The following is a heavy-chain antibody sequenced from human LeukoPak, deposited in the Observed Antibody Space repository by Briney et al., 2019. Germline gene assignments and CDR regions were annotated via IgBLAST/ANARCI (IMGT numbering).Heavy chain of an antibody. D-gene: IGHD7-27*01. V-gene: IGHV7-4-1*02. Sequence: ASVKVSCKASGYTFSSYAMNWVRRAPGQGLEWMGWINTNTGNPTYAQGLTGRLVFSLDTSVSTACLQISSLKAEDTAVYYCASMGTDFDYWGQGTLVTVSS. CDR1: GYTFSSYA. J-gene: IGHJ4*02. CDR2: INTNTGNP. CDR3: ASMGTDFDY.